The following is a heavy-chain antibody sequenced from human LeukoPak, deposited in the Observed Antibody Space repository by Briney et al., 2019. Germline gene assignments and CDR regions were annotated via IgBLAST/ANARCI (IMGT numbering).Heavy chain of an antibody. CDR2: ISSSSSTI. V-gene: IGHV3-48*01. Sequence: PGGSLRLSCAASGFTFSSYSMNWVRQAPGKGLEWVSYISSSSSTIYYADSVKGRFTISRDNAKNSLYLQMNSLRAEDTAVYYCARAGNRYYYYMDVWGKGTTVTVSS. CDR1: GFTFSSYS. J-gene: IGHJ6*03. D-gene: IGHD1-14*01. CDR3: ARAGNRYYYYMDV.